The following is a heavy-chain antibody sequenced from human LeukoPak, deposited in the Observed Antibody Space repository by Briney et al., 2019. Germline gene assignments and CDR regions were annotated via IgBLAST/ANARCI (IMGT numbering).Heavy chain of an antibody. CDR2: IYYSGST. Sequence: SETLSLTCTVSGGSISSYYWSWIRQPPGKGLEWIGYIYYSGSTNYNPSLKSRVTISVDTSKNQFSLKLSSVTAADTAVYYCAKLTGTNHYYYYYGMDVWGQGTTVTVSS. D-gene: IGHD1-7*01. CDR3: AKLTGTNHYYYYYGMDV. V-gene: IGHV4-59*08. J-gene: IGHJ6*02. CDR1: GGSISSYY.